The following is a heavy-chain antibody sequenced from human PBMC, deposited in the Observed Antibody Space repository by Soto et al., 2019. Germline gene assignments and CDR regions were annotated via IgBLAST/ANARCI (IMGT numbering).Heavy chain of an antibody. CDR2: INHSGST. V-gene: IGHV4-34*01. CDR1: GGSFSGYY. D-gene: IGHD3-22*01. Sequence: QVQLQQWGAGLLKPSETLSLTCAVYGGSFSGYYWSWIRQPPGKGLEWIGEINHSGSTNYNPSLKSRVTLSVDTSKNQFSLKLSSVTAADTAVYYCARAHHLYSSSGYYKTLDYWGQGTLVTVSS. J-gene: IGHJ4*02. CDR3: ARAHHLYSSSGYYKTLDY.